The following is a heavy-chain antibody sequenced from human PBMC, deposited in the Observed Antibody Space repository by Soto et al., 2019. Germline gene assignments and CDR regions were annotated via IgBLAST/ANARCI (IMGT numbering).Heavy chain of an antibody. V-gene: IGHV1-69*02. Sequence: QVQLVQSGAEVKKPGSSVKVSCKASGGTFSSYTISWVRQAPGQGLEWMGRITPILGIANYAQKFQGRVTITADKSTSTAYMELSSLRSEDTAVYYCASGSTVVAASDYWGQGTLVTVSS. D-gene: IGHD2-15*01. J-gene: IGHJ4*02. CDR2: ITPILGIA. CDR1: GGTFSSYT. CDR3: ASGSTVVAASDY.